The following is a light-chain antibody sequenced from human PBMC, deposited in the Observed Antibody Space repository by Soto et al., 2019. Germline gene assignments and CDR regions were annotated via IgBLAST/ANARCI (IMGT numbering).Light chain of an antibody. CDR2: AAS. CDR3: QQFNSYPIT. V-gene: IGKV1-9*01. Sequence: DIQLTQSPSFLSASVGDRVTITCRAIQGISSNLAWYQQKPGKAPKLLIYAASTLQSGVPSRFSGSGSGTEFTLTISSLQPEDFATYYCQQFNSYPITFGQGTRLEIK. CDR1: QGISSN. J-gene: IGKJ5*01.